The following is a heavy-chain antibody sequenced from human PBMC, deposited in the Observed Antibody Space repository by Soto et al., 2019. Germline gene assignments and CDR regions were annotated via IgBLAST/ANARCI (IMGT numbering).Heavy chain of an antibody. CDR2: IKSKTDGGTT. CDR3: TTGLFEDMGDAFDI. D-gene: IGHD2-21*01. CDR1: GFTFSNAW. Sequence: EVQLVESGGGLVKPGGSLRLSCAASGFTFSNAWMNWVRQAPGKGLEWVGRIKSKTDGGTTDYAAPVKGRFTISIDDSKNTLYLQMNSLKTEDTAVYYCTTGLFEDMGDAFDIWGQGTMVTVSS. V-gene: IGHV3-15*07. J-gene: IGHJ3*02.